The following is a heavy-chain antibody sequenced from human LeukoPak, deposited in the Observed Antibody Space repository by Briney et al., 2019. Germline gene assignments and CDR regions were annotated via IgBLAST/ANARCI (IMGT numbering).Heavy chain of an antibody. Sequence: SGTLSLTCAVSSGSISSRGCWTWVRQSPGKGLEWIGEIYYSGSTNYNPSLKNRVTISLDKSKNQSSLKLASVTAADTAMYYCARNGGHSDFDHWGPGTLVTVSS. V-gene: IGHV4-4*02. J-gene: IGHJ4*02. D-gene: IGHD4-23*01. CDR1: SGSISSRGC. CDR2: IYYSGST. CDR3: ARNGGHSDFDH.